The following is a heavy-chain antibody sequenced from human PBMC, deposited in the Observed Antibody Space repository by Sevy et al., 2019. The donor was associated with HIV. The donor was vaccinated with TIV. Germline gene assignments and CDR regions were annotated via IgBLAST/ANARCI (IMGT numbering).Heavy chain of an antibody. V-gene: IGHV3-23*01. D-gene: IGHD1-26*01. CDR2: ISGSGGST. CDR1: GFTFSSYA. J-gene: IGHJ3*02. Sequence: GGSLRLSCAASGFTFSSYAMSWVRQAPGKGLEWVSAISGSGGSTYYADSVKGRFTISSDNSKNTLYLQTNSLRAEDTAVYYCAKIQVGATTGDAFDIWGQGTMVTVSS. CDR3: AKIQVGATTGDAFDI.